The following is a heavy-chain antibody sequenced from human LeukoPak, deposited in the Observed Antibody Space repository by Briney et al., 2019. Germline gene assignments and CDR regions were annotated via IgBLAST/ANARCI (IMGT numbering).Heavy chain of an antibody. CDR2: MNPNNGRT. V-gene: IGHV1-8*01. CDR1: GYTFINYD. Sequence: ASVKVSCEASGYTFINYDINWVRQATGQGLEWMGWMNPNNGRTGYAQEFQGRVTMTRNSSISTAYMELNTLTSDDTAVYYCARDSWITGTTSYYYHMDVWGKGTTVTVSS. D-gene: IGHD1-7*01. J-gene: IGHJ6*03. CDR3: ARDSWITGTTSYYYHMDV.